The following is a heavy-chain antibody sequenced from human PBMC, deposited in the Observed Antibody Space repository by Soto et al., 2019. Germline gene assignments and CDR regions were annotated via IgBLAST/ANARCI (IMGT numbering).Heavy chain of an antibody. CDR2: ISSSSTI. J-gene: IGHJ4*02. CDR3: ARERGSGWTFDY. V-gene: IGHV3-48*01. Sequence: EVQLVESGGDLVQPGGSLRLSCAASGFTFSTYSMNWVRQAPGKGLEWVSYISSSSTIYYAASVKGRFTISRDNVQNSLYQQTHSLRAEDTAVYYCARERGSGWTFDYWGQGNLVTVSS. D-gene: IGHD6-19*01. CDR1: GFTFSTYS.